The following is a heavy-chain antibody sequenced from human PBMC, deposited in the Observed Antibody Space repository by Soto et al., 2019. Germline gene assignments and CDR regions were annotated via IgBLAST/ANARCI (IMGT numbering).Heavy chain of an antibody. J-gene: IGHJ4*02. D-gene: IGHD3-22*01. V-gene: IGHV5-10-1*01. CDR1: GYSLAGYW. Sequence: GESLKISCKGSGYSLAGYWITWVRQKPGKGLEWMGRIDPSDSQTYYSPSFRGHVTISVTKSITTVFLQWSSLRASDTAMYYCARQIYDSDTGPHFQYYFDSWGQGTPVTVSS. CDR3: ARQIYDSDTGPHFQYYFDS. CDR2: IDPSDSQT.